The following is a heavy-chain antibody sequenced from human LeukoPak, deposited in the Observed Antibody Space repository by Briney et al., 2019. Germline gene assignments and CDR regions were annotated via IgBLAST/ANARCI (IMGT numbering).Heavy chain of an antibody. J-gene: IGHJ4*02. CDR3: ARGYFDWVW. Sequence: GGSLRLSCAASRFTFSSYWMSWVRQAPGKGLEWVANIKQDGSEKYYVDPVKGRFTISRDNAKNSLYLQMNSLRAEDTAVYYCARGYFDWVWWGQGTLVTVSS. V-gene: IGHV3-7*04. CDR1: RFTFSSYW. D-gene: IGHD3-9*01. CDR2: IKQDGSEK.